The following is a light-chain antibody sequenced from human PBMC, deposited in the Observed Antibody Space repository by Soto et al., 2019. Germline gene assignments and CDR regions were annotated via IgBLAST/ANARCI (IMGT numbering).Light chain of an antibody. CDR2: QVS. J-gene: IGLJ3*02. CDR1: SIDAGNFDL. CDR3: SLKTSSVTWV. V-gene: IGLV2-18*01. Sequence: QSVLTQPPSVSGSPGQSVTISCTGTSIDAGNFDLVSWYQQPPGTAPKLLIYQVSNRPSGVPDRFSGSQSGNTASLTISGLQAEDEADYYCSLKTSSVTWVFGGGTQLTVL.